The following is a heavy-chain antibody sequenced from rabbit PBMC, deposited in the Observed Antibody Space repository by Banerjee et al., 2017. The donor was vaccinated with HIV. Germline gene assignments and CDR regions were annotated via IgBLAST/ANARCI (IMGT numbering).Heavy chain of an antibody. J-gene: IGHJ4*01. CDR3: ARDGSSSDYDFDL. CDR1: GIDFSSYYY. Sequence: QQQLEESGGGLVKPGGTLTLTCKASGIDFSSYYYMCWVRQAPGKGLEWIACIYTSGGRTNYASWVNGRFTISKTSSTTVTLQMTSLTAADTATYFCARDGSSSDYDFDLWGPGTLVTVS. D-gene: IGHD1-1*01. CDR2: IYTSGGRT. V-gene: IGHV1S43*01.